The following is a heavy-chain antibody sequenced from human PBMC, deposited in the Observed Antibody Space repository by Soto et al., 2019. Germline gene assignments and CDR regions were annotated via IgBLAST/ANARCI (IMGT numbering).Heavy chain of an antibody. V-gene: IGHV1-2*02. CDR2: INPNSGGT. D-gene: IGHD2-2*02. Sequence: GASVKVSCTASGYTFSGYYIHWLRQAPGQGLEWMGWINPNSGGTNYAQKFQGRVTVTRDTPTSTAYMELSRLTSDDTAVYYCARSLTEGYCTITGCYTRPLYGMDVWGQGTTVTVSS. CDR3: ARSLTEGYCTITGCYTRPLYGMDV. CDR1: GYTFSGYY. J-gene: IGHJ6*02.